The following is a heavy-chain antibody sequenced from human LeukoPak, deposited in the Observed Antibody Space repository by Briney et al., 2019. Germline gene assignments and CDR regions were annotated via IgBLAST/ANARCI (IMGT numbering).Heavy chain of an antibody. Sequence: SETLSLTCAVYGGSFSGYYWSWIRQPPGKGLEWIGEINHSGSTNYNPSLKSRVTISVDTSKNQFSLKLSSVTAADTAVYYCARALTIYPPHYYYMDVWGKGTTVTISS. D-gene: IGHD5-24*01. CDR1: GGSFSGYY. CDR3: ARALTIYPPHYYYMDV. CDR2: INHSGST. V-gene: IGHV4-34*01. J-gene: IGHJ6*03.